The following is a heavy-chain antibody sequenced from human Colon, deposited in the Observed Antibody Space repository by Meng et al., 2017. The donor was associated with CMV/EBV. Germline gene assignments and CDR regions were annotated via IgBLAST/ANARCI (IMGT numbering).Heavy chain of an antibody. CDR3: AKGPGYCSSTSCYYFDY. CDR2: ISGSGGST. V-gene: IGHV3-23*01. CDR1: TFSSYA. Sequence: TFSSYAMSWVRQAPGKGLEWVSAISGSGGSTYYADSVKGRFTISRDNSKNTLYLQMNSLRAEDTAVYYCAKGPGYCSSTSCYYFDYWGQGTLVTVSS. D-gene: IGHD2-2*01. J-gene: IGHJ4*02.